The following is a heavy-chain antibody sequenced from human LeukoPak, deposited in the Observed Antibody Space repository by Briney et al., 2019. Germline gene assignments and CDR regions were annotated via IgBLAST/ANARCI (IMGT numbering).Heavy chain of an antibody. J-gene: IGHJ4*02. D-gene: IGHD3-9*01. Sequence: PSETLSLTCTVSGGSISSYYWSWIRQPAGKGLEWIGYIYYSGSTNYNPSLKSRVTISVDTSKNQFSLKLSSVTAADTAVYYCASRPSYDILTGYYVDYWGQGTLVTVSS. CDR1: GGSISSYY. V-gene: IGHV4-59*08. CDR2: IYYSGST. CDR3: ASRPSYDILTGYYVDY.